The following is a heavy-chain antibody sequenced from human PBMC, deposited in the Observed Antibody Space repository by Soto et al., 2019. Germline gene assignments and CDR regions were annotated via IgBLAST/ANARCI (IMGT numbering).Heavy chain of an antibody. CDR1: GYTFTSYY. CDR2: INPSGGST. V-gene: IGHV1-46*01. CDR3: ARAGKYYDFWSGYSSDYYYYYGMDV. Sequence: QVQLVQSGAEVKKPGASVKVSCKASGYTFTSYYMHWVRQAPGQGLEWMGIINPSGGSTSYAQKFQGRVTMTRDTSTSTVYMELSSLRSEDTAVYYCARAGKYYDFWSGYSSDYYYYYGMDVWGQGTTVTVSS. J-gene: IGHJ6*02. D-gene: IGHD3-3*01.